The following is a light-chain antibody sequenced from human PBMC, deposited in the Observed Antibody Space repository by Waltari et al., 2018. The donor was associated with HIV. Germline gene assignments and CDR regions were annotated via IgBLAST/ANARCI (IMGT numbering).Light chain of an antibody. CDR1: QSVSSN. CDR2: GAS. CDR3: QQYNNWPALT. V-gene: IGKV3-15*01. Sequence: TQSPATLSVSPGEGATLSCRASQSVSSNVAWYQQKPGQAPRLLIYGASTRDTGIPARFSGSGSGTEFTLTISSLQSEDFAVYYCQQYNNWPALTFGGGTKVEIK. J-gene: IGKJ4*01.